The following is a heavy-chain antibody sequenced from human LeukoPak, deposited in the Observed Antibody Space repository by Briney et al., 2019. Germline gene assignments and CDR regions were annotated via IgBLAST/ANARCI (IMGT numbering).Heavy chain of an antibody. CDR2: INLDGGET. CDR3: ARDNVGASPFDY. J-gene: IGHJ4*02. D-gene: IGHD1-26*01. Sequence: GGSLRLSCAASGFIFSTYWMSWVRQAPGKGLEWVANINLDGGETHYVDSVKGRFTISRDNAKKSLFLQMSSLRAEDTAVYYCARDNVGASPFDYWGQGTLVTVSS. CDR1: GFIFSTYW. V-gene: IGHV3-7*05.